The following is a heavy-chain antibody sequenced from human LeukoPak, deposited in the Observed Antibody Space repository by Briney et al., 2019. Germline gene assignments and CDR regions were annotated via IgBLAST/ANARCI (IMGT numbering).Heavy chain of an antibody. D-gene: IGHD1-1*01. CDR3: STDYWRLGFDY. J-gene: IGHJ4*02. CDR2: IRSKTYGGTT. Sequence: GGSLRLSCTASGITFGDYGVSWFRQAPGKGLEWIGFIRSKTYGGTTEDAASVRGRFTLSRDDSKNTVYLEMNILRAEDTAVYYCSTDYWRLGFDYWGQGTLVTVSS. CDR1: GITFGDYG. V-gene: IGHV3-49*03.